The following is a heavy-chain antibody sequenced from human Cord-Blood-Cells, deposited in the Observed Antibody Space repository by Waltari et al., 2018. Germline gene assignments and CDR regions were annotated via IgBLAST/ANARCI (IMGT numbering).Heavy chain of an antibody. V-gene: IGHV2-5*01. Sequence: QITLKESGPTLVKPTQTLTLTCTFSGFSLSTSGVGVGWIRQPPGKALEWLALIYWNDDKRYSPSLKSRLTITKDTSKNQVVLTMTNMDPVDTATYYCAHYKTFTYYDFWSGYYGFDYWGQGTLVTVSS. J-gene: IGHJ4*02. CDR1: GFSLSTSGVG. CDR2: IYWNDDK. D-gene: IGHD3-3*01. CDR3: AHYKTFTYYDFWSGYYGFDY.